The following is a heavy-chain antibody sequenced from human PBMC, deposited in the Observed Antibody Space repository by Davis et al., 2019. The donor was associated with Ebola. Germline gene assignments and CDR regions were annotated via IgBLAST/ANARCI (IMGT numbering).Heavy chain of an antibody. CDR3: AKELSSSWDIYYYGMDV. Sequence: PGGSLRLSCAASGFTFSSYWMHWVRQAPGKGLVWVSRINSDGSSTSYADSVKGRFTISRDNAKNTLYLQMNSLRAEDTALYYCAKELSSSWDIYYYGMDVWGQGTTVTVSS. CDR1: GFTFSSYW. J-gene: IGHJ6*02. D-gene: IGHD6-13*01. V-gene: IGHV3-74*01. CDR2: INSDGSST.